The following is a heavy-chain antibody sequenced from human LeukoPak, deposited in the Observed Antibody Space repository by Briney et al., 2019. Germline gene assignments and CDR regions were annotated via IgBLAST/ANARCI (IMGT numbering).Heavy chain of an antibody. D-gene: IGHD3-22*01. Sequence: SETLSLTCTVSGGSISSYYWGWIRQPPGKGLEWIGSIYYSGSTYYNPALKSRVTISVDTSKNQFSLKLSSVTAADTAVYYCARTVMYYYDSSAGNWFDPWGQGTLVTVSS. J-gene: IGHJ5*02. CDR2: IYYSGST. CDR1: GGSISSYY. V-gene: IGHV4-39*01. CDR3: ARTVMYYYDSSAGNWFDP.